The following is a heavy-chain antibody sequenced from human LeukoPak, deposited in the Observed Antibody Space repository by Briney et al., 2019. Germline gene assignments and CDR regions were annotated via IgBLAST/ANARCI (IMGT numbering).Heavy chain of an antibody. V-gene: IGHV4-4*07. CDR3: ARDWATVTTFDAFDI. D-gene: IGHD4-17*01. CDR1: GGSISSYY. CDR2: IYTSGST. Sequence: TSETLSLTCTVPGGSISSYYWSWIRQPAGKGLEWIGRIYTSGSTNYNPSLKSRVTMSVDTSKNQFSLKLSSVTAADTAVYYCARDWATVTTFDAFDIWGQGTMVTVSS. J-gene: IGHJ3*02.